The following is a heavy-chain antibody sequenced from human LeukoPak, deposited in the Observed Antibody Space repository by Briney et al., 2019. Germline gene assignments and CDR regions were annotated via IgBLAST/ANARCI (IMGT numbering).Heavy chain of an antibody. J-gene: IGHJ4*02. CDR1: GGSISSSNHY. CDR3: ARLGRITMVRGVRRSQDY. V-gene: IGHV4-39*01. Sequence: SETLSLTCTVSGGSISSSNHYWGWIRQPPGKGLEWIGSMSYSGSTFYNPSPKSRVTISVDTSKNQFSLKLSSVTAADTAVYYCARLGRITMVRGVRRSQDYWGQGTLVTVSS. CDR2: MSYSGST. D-gene: IGHD3-10*01.